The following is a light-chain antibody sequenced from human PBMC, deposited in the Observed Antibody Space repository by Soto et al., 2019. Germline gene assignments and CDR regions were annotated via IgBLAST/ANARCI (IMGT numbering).Light chain of an antibody. J-gene: IGKJ3*01. V-gene: IGKV3-15*01. CDR2: GAS. CDR3: QQYNNWPPGT. Sequence: EIVRTQSPATLSVSPWARATLSCRASQSVSSNLAWYQQKPGQAPRLLIYGASTRATGIPARFSGSGSGTEFTLTISSLQSEDFSVYYCQQYNNWPPGTFGPGTKVDIK. CDR1: QSVSSN.